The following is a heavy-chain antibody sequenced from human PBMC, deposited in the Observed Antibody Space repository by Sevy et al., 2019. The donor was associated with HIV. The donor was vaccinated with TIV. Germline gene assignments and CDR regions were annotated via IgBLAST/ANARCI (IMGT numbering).Heavy chain of an antibody. CDR1: GGSISSSSYY. CDR2: IYYSGST. D-gene: IGHD4-17*01. Sequence: SETLSLTCTVSGGSISSSSYYWGWIRQPPGKGLEWIGSIYYSGSTYYNPSLKSRVTISVVTSKNQFSLKLSSVTAADTAVYYCARHYDYGDYPSTGERWFDPWGQGTLVTVSS. V-gene: IGHV4-39*01. CDR3: ARHYDYGDYPSTGERWFDP. J-gene: IGHJ5*02.